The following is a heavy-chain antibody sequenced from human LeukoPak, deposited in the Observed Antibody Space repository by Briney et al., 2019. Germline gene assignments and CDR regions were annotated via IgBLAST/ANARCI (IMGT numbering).Heavy chain of an antibody. D-gene: IGHD3-10*01. J-gene: IGHJ4*02. Sequence: SVKVSCRASGGTFSSYAISWVRQAPGQGLEWMGRIIPIFGIANYAQKFQGRVTITADKSTSTAYMELSSLRSEDTAVYYCAREDGWGGGGFDYWGQGTLVTVSS. V-gene: IGHV1-69*04. CDR3: AREDGWGGGGFDY. CDR1: GGTFSSYA. CDR2: IIPIFGIA.